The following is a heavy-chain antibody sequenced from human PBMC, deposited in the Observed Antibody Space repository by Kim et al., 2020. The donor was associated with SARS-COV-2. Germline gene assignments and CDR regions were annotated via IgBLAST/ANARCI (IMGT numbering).Heavy chain of an antibody. CDR1: GGSFSGYY. CDR2: INHSGST. Sequence: SETLSLTCAVYGGSFSGYYWSWIRQPPGKGLEWIGEINHSGSTNYNPSLKSRVTISVDTSKNQFSLKLSSVTAADTAVYYCARGNGHMVRGPIGGFDLWGRGTLVTVSS. V-gene: IGHV4-34*01. D-gene: IGHD3-10*01. CDR3: ARGNGHMVRGPIGGFDL. J-gene: IGHJ2*01.